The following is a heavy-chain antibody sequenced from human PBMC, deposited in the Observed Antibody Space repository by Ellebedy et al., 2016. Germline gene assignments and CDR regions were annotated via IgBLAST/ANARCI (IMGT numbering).Heavy chain of an antibody. Sequence: SETLSLTXTVSGGSISSGGYYWSWIRQPPGKGLEWIGYIYNSGKTYHKTSLESRVTISVDRAKNQVSLNLTSVTAADTAIYYCARGATSWSAKNFDLWGRGTLVTVSS. D-gene: IGHD2-2*01. CDR3: ARGATSWSAKNFDL. CDR2: IYNSGKT. V-gene: IGHV4-30-4*01. CDR1: GGSISSGGYY. J-gene: IGHJ2*01.